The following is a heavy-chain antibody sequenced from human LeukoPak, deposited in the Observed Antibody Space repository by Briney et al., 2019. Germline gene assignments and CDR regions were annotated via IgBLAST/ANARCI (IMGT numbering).Heavy chain of an antibody. CDR1: GGSISSYY. CDR3: ARRAPGVAVAGTAHFDY. CDR2: IYYSGST. D-gene: IGHD6-19*01. V-gene: IGHV4-59*08. J-gene: IGHJ4*02. Sequence: SETLSLTCTVSGGSISSYYLSWIRQPPGKGLEWIVYIYYSGSTNYNPSLKSRVTISVDTSKNQFSLKLSSVTAADTAVYYCARRAPGVAVAGTAHFDYWGQGTLVTVSS.